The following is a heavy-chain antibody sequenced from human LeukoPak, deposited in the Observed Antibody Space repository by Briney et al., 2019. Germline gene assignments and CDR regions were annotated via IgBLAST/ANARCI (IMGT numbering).Heavy chain of an antibody. CDR2: TRNKAKSYTT. CDR1: GFTFSDHY. CDR3: AHLRVVRDDAFDI. D-gene: IGHD3-22*01. V-gene: IGHV3-72*01. J-gene: IGHJ3*02. Sequence: GGSLRLSCAAPGFTFSDHYMDWVRQAPGKGLEWVGRTRNKAKSYTTEYAASVKGRITISRDDSKNSLYLQMNSLKTEDTAVYYCAHLRVVRDDAFDIWGQGTMVTVSS.